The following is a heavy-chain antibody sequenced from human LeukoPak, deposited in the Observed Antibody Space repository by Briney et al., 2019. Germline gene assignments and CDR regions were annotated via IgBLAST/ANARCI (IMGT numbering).Heavy chain of an antibody. Sequence: GESLKISCKGSGYSFTTYWIAWVRQMPGKGLECMGIIYPGDSETRYSPSFQGQVTISADKSITTAYLQWSSLKASDTAMYYCARHEKAAGMAGHLVYWGQGTLITVSS. CDR2: IYPGDSET. CDR3: ARHEKAAGMAGHLVY. D-gene: IGHD6-13*01. CDR1: GYSFTTYW. V-gene: IGHV5-51*01. J-gene: IGHJ4*02.